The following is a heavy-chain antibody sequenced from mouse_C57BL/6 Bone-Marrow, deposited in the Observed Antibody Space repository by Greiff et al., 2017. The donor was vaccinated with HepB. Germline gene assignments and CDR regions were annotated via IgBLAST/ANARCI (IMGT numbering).Heavy chain of an antibody. Sequence: EVQVVESGGGLVKPGGSLKLSCAASGFTFSSYTMSWVRQTPEKRLEWVATISGGGGNTYYPDSVKGRFTISRDNAKNTLYLQMSSLRSEDTALYYCARYRAWFAYWGQGTLVTVSA. D-gene: IGHD2-12*01. CDR3: ARYRAWFAY. CDR1: GFTFSSYT. J-gene: IGHJ3*01. CDR2: ISGGGGNT. V-gene: IGHV5-9*01.